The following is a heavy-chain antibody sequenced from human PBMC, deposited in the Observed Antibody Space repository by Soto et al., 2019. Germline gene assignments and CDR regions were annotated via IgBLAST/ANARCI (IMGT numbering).Heavy chain of an antibody. CDR3: AKKGYDGVWFDP. CDR1: GASISDHY. V-gene: IGHV4-4*07. Sequence: QVQLQESGPGLVKPSETLSLTCTVSGASISDHYWSWIRQPAGKGLEFIGRIYPSGSTIYNPSLKSRVSMSVDTSKNQFSLKLSPVTAADTAVYHCAKKGYDGVWFDPWGQGTLITVSS. D-gene: IGHD5-12*01. CDR2: IYPSGST. J-gene: IGHJ5*02.